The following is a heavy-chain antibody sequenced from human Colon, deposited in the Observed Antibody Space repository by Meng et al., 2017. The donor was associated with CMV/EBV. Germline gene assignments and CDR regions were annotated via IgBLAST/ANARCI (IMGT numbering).Heavy chain of an antibody. CDR3: APRVGS. CDR1: GFIFSEND. V-gene: IGHV3-48*03. Sequence: GESLKISCIASGFIFSENDMNWVRQVPGKGPEWISYISLSGDSTDYSDSVRGRFTISRDTAKNLLFLQLSSLRVGDTGVYHCAPRVGSWGQGTLVTVSS. CDR2: ISLSGDST. D-gene: IGHD1-26*01. J-gene: IGHJ5*02.